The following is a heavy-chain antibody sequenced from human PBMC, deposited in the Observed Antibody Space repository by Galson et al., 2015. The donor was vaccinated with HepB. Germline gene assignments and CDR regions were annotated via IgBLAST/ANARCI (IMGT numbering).Heavy chain of an antibody. Sequence: SLRLSCAASGFTFSSYSMNWVRQAPGKGLEWVSSISSSSSYIYYADSVKGRFTISRDNAKNSLYLQMNSLRAEDTAVYYCARACYYDSSGYYSPDRYWGQGTLVTVSS. CDR3: ARACYYDSSGYYSPDRY. V-gene: IGHV3-21*01. CDR1: GFTFSSYS. J-gene: IGHJ4*02. D-gene: IGHD3-22*01. CDR2: ISSSSSYI.